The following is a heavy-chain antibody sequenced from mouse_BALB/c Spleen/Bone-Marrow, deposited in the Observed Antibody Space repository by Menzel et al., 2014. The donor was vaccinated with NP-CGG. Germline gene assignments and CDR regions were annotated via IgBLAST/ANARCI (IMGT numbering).Heavy chain of an antibody. V-gene: IGHV4-1*02. CDR1: GFDFSGFW. CDR2: INPDSGTI. CDR3: ARLGYYGGFAY. J-gene: IGHJ3*01. Sequence: EVKVEESGGGLVQPGRSLRISCAASGFDFSGFWMGWVRLAPGKGLEWIGEINPDSGTINYSPFLKDRFIISRDNAKNTLYLYMSKVRSEDTALYYCARLGYYGGFAYWGQGTLVTVSA. D-gene: IGHD2-3*01.